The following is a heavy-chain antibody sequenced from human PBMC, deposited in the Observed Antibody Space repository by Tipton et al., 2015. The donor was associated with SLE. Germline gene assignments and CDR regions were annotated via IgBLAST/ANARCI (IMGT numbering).Heavy chain of an antibody. CDR1: GYSISSGYY. CDR2: INHSGST. V-gene: IGHV4-38-2*02. Sequence: TLSLTCTVSGYSISSGYYWSWIRQPPGKGLEWIGEINHSGSTNYNPSLKSRVTISVDTSKNQFSLKLSSVTAADTAVYYCARERESIAARLVLGPLDYWGQGTLVTVSS. D-gene: IGHD6-6*01. CDR3: ARERESIAARLVLGPLDY. J-gene: IGHJ4*02.